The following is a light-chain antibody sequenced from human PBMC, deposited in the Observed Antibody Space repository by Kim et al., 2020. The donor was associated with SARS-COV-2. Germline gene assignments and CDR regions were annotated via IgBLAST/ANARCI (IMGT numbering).Light chain of an antibody. Sequence: EIVMTQSPATLSVSPGERATLSCRASQSVGSNLAWYQQTPGQAPRLLIYGASTRATGIPARFSGSGSETEFTLTSRSLQSEDFAVYYCHQYNNWWTFGQGTKVDIK. CDR2: GAS. CDR1: QSVGSN. J-gene: IGKJ1*01. V-gene: IGKV3-15*01. CDR3: HQYNNWWT.